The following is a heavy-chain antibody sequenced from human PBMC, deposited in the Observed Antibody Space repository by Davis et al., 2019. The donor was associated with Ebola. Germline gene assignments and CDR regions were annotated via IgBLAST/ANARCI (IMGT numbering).Heavy chain of an antibody. CDR2: INPDNGNT. Sequence: ASVKVSCKASGYTFTSYGISWVRQAPGQGLEWMGWINPDNGNTKFSQRFQGRVTITRDTSASTAYMELSSLRSEDTAVYYCARDPTYYDILTGQRNFYGMDVWGKGTTVTVSS. V-gene: IGHV1-18*04. CDR3: ARDPTYYDILTGQRNFYGMDV. CDR1: GYTFTSYG. D-gene: IGHD3-9*01. J-gene: IGHJ6*04.